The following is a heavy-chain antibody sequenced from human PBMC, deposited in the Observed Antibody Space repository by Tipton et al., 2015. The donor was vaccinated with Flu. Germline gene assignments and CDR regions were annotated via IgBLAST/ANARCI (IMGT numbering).Heavy chain of an antibody. CDR3: AKDPGGPPLRGYCSGGSCYSDYFDY. V-gene: IGHV3-23*01. CDR2: ISGSGGST. CDR1: GFTFSSYA. Sequence: SLRLSCAASGFTFSSYAMSWVRQAPGKGLEWVSAISGSGGSTYYADSVKGRFTISRDNSKNTPYLQMNSLRAEDTAVYYCAKDPGGPPLRGYCSGGSCYSDYFDYWGQGTLVTVSS. J-gene: IGHJ4*02. D-gene: IGHD2-15*01.